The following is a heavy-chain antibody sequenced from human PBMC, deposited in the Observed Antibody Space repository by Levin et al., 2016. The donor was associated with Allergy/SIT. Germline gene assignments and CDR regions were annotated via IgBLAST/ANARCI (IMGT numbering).Heavy chain of an antibody. CDR3: VRSGTTMAAPHERFDY. D-gene: IGHD6-6*01. Sequence: ASVKVSCKASGYTFINYYMHWVRQAPGQGLEWMGIINPSGGSTTYPQKFQGRVTMTRDTSTSTVYMELTSLRYEDTAVYYCVRSGTTMAAPHERFDYWGQGTLVTVS. CDR2: INPSGGST. J-gene: IGHJ4*02. CDR1: GYTFINYY. V-gene: IGHV1-46*01.